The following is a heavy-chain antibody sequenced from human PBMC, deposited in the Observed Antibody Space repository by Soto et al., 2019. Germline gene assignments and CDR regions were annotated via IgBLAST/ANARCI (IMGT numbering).Heavy chain of an antibody. D-gene: IGHD4-4*01. J-gene: IGHJ6*03. Sequence: SETLSLTCTVSGGSISSGGYHWSWIRQHPEKGLEWIGYIYYSGSTYYNSSLKSRVSISLDRSKNQFSLKLSSVTAADTAVYYCARARPTVTTGDYYYYLGVWGKGTTVTVSS. CDR3: ARARPTVTTGDYYYYLGV. CDR1: GGSISSGGYH. CDR2: IYYSGST. V-gene: IGHV4-31*03.